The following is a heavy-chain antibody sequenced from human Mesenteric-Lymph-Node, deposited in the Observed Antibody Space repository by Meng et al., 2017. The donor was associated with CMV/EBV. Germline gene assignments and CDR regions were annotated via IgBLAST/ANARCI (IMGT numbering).Heavy chain of an antibody. D-gene: IGHD7-27*01. Sequence: GESLKISCAASGFSFSNYVMDWVRQAPGRGLEWVAVISSDGSNEDDADSVKGRFTISRDNAKNSLYLQMNSLRAEDTAVYYCARDEANWGTILVGGIDYWGQGTLVTVSS. CDR1: GFSFSNYV. CDR3: ARDEANWGTILVGGIDY. J-gene: IGHJ4*02. V-gene: IGHV3-30*04. CDR2: ISSDGSNE.